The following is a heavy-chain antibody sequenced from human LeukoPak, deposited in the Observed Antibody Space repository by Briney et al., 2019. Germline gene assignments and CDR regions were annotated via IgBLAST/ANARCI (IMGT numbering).Heavy chain of an antibody. CDR3: ARVVTATEYYFDY. Sequence: MSSETLSLTCTVSGGSVSSYSHYWSWIRQPPGKGLEWIGYIYYSGSTNYNPSLKSRVTISVDTSKNQFSLKLSSVTAADTAVYYCARVVTATEYYFDYWGQGTLVTVSS. CDR2: IYYSGST. CDR1: GGSVSSYSHY. V-gene: IGHV4-61*01. J-gene: IGHJ4*02. D-gene: IGHD2-21*02.